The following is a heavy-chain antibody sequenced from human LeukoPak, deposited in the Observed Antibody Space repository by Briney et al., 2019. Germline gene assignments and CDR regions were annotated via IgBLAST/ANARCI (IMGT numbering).Heavy chain of an antibody. V-gene: IGHV3-23*01. Sequence: GGSLRLSCAASGFTVSSNYMSWVRQAPGKGLEWVSAISGGVGSTYYADSVKGRFTISRDNSKNTLYLQMNSLRAEDTAVYYCAMDDSSGYYSSYFDYWGQGTLVTVSS. CDR3: AMDDSSGYYSSYFDY. J-gene: IGHJ4*02. CDR1: GFTVSSNY. CDR2: ISGGVGST. D-gene: IGHD3-22*01.